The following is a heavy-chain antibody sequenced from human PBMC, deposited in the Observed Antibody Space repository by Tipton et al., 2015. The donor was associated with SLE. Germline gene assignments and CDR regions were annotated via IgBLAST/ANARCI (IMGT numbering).Heavy chain of an antibody. CDR2: MYYSGST. D-gene: IGHD3-16*01. V-gene: IGHV4-61*08. CDR3: ARDMGGPFDH. CDR1: GASISGGGYS. J-gene: IGHJ4*02. Sequence: TLSLTCTVSGASISGGGYSWNWIRQPPGKGLEWIGYMYYSGSTNYNPSLKSRVSASVDTAKNQLSLKLASVTAADTAVYYCARDMGGPFDHWGQGTLVTVSS.